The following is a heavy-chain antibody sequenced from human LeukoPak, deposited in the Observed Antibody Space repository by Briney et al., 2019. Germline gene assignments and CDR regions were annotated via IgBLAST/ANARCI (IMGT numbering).Heavy chain of an antibody. CDR2: IKSKTDGGTT. Sequence: PGGSLRLSCAASGFTFSNAWMSWVRQAPGKGLEWIGRIKSKTDGGTTDYAAPVKGRFTISRDDSKNTLYLQMNSLKTEDTAVYYCTTDPAVAGLDYWGQGTLVTVSS. D-gene: IGHD6-19*01. CDR3: TTDPAVAGLDY. CDR1: GFTFSNAW. V-gene: IGHV3-15*01. J-gene: IGHJ4*02.